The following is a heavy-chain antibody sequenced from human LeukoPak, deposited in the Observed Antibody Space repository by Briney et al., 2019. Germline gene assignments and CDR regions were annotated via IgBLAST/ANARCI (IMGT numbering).Heavy chain of an antibody. CDR3: AKNAGYSYGSIDY. J-gene: IGHJ4*02. D-gene: IGHD5-18*01. Sequence: GGSLRLSCAASGFTFNNYAMSWVRQAPGKGLEWVSTIAGGGGSTSYPDSVKGRFTISRDNSKNMLFLQMNSLRAEDTAVYFCAKNAGYSYGSIDYWGQGTLVTVSS. CDR1: GFTFNNYA. CDR2: IAGGGGST. V-gene: IGHV3-23*01.